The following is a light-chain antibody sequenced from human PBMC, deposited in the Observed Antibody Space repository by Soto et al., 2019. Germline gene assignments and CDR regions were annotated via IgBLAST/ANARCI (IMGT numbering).Light chain of an antibody. CDR3: QQYNNWPRT. J-gene: IGKJ1*01. Sequence: EVVLTQSPGTLSLSPGDRATLSCRASQRVSSSYLAWYQQKPGQAPRLLIYGASSRATGIPDRFSGSGSGTDFTLTISRLEAEDFAVYYCQQYNNWPRTFGQGTKVEIK. CDR2: GAS. CDR1: QRVSSSY. V-gene: IGKV3-20*01.